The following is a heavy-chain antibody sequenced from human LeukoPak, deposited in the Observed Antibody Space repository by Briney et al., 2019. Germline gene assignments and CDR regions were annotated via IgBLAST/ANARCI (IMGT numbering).Heavy chain of an antibody. CDR3: AKVMEQRLYFYYYDMDV. V-gene: IGHV3-23*01. D-gene: IGHD1-26*01. CDR2: ISASGGST. Sequence: GGSLRLSCAASGFTFSSSAMSWVRQAPGKGLEWVSAISASGGSTDYADSGKGRFTISRDNSKNTLYLQMNSLRAEDTGVYYCAKVMEQRLYFYYYDMDVWGQGTMVIVSS. J-gene: IGHJ6*02. CDR1: GFTFSSSA.